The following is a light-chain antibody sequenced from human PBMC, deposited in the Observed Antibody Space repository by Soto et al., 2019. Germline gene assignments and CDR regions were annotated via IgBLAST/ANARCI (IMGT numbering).Light chain of an antibody. CDR1: SSDIGGYNY. CDR2: EVT. J-gene: IGLJ1*01. Sequence: QSVLTQPPSASGSPGQSVTISCTETSSDIGGYNYVSWYQQHPGKAPKLIIYEVTERPSGVPDRFSGSKSGNTASLTVSGLQAEDEGDYYCSSYAGTNNFGVFGTGTKVTVL. V-gene: IGLV2-8*01. CDR3: SSYAGTNNFGV.